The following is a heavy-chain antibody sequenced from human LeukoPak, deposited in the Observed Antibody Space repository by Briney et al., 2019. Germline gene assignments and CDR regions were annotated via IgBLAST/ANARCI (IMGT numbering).Heavy chain of an antibody. D-gene: IGHD6-19*01. CDR3: ATSLGSGWSRPFDF. CDR1: GFIFDNYD. Sequence: GGSLRLSCAGFGFIFDNYDIHWVRQAPGKGLEWVSGISWNSGSIGYADSVQGRFTISRDNAKSSLYLQMNSLRTDDTALYYCATSLGSGWSRPFDFWGQGTLVTVSS. J-gene: IGHJ4*02. CDR2: ISWNSGSI. V-gene: IGHV3-9*01.